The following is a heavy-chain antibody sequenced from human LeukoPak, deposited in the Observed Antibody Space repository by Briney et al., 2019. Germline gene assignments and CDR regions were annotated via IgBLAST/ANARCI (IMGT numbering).Heavy chain of an antibody. D-gene: IGHD6-6*01. Sequence: GGSLRLSCVVSGFSFGSYPMSWVRQAPGKGLGWVSAISETGGVTHYADSMKGRFTISRDNIKNTLNLQTNSLRAEDTAIYYCARDSSHYLGSSDYWGQGTLVTVSS. CDR1: GFSFGSYP. V-gene: IGHV3-23*01. J-gene: IGHJ4*02. CDR3: ARDSSHYLGSSDY. CDR2: ISETGGVT.